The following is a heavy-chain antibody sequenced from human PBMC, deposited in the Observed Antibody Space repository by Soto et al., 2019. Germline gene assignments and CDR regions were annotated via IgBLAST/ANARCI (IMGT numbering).Heavy chain of an antibody. CDR3: AKDGIASWFDY. D-gene: IGHD1-1*01. Sequence: GGSLRLSCAASGFTFSNYAMSWVRQAPGKGLEWVSGISDGGGSTYYAGSVKGRFTISRDSSKNTLYLQMSSLRAEDTAVYYCAKDGIASWFDYWGQGTLVTVSS. CDR2: ISDGGGST. J-gene: IGHJ4*02. V-gene: IGHV3-23*01. CDR1: GFTFSNYA.